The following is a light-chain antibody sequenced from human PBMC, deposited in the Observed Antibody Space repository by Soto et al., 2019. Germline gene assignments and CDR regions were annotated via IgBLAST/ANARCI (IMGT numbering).Light chain of an antibody. V-gene: IGLV2-14*03. CDR2: DVS. CDR3: SSYTSGSTPWV. Sequence: QSALTQPTSVSGSAGQSIIISCTGTSSDVGNYNYVSWYQHHPGKAPKLMICDVSDRPSGVSNRFSGSKSGNTASLTISGLQAEDEADCYCSSYTSGSTPWVFGTGTKVTVL. J-gene: IGLJ1*01. CDR1: SSDVGNYNY.